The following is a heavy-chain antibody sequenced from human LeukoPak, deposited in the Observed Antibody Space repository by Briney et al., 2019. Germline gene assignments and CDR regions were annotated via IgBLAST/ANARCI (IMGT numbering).Heavy chain of an antibody. V-gene: IGHV4-61*02. CDR1: GGSVSRGGHY. CDR3: ASSRPYYYGSGILYQGEPDAFDI. CDR2: IYTIGST. J-gene: IGHJ3*02. D-gene: IGHD3-10*01. Sequence: PSETLSLTCTVSGGSVSRGGHYWSWIRQPAGKGLEWIGRIYTIGSTNYNPSLKSRVTISVDTSKNQFSLRLSSVTAADTAVYYCASSRPYYYGSGILYQGEPDAFDIWGQGTMVTVSS.